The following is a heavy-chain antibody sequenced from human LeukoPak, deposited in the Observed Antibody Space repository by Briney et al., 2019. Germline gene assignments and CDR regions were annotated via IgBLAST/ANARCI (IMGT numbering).Heavy chain of an antibody. J-gene: IGHJ3*02. Sequence: PGGSLRLSCAASGFTFNSYAMSWVRQAPGKGLEWVSAISSGDRTYYADSVKGRFTISRDNSRNTVYLQMNSLRAEDTAVYYCATTVAGTRNAFDIWGQGTMVTVSS. V-gene: IGHV3-23*01. CDR1: GFTFNSYA. CDR3: ATTVAGTRNAFDI. D-gene: IGHD6-19*01. CDR2: ISSGDRT.